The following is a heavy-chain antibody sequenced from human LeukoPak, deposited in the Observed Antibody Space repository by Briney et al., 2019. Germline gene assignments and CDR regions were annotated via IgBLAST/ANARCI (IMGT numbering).Heavy chain of an antibody. J-gene: IGHJ4*02. Sequence: ASVKVSCKVSGYTLTELSMHWVRQAPGKGLEWMGGVDPEDGEIIYAQKFQGRVTMTEDTSTDTAYMDLSSLRSEDTAVYYCAIDVGELLTFWGQGALVTVSS. D-gene: IGHD3-16*01. CDR1: GYTLTELS. CDR2: VDPEDGEI. CDR3: AIDVGELLTF. V-gene: IGHV1-24*01.